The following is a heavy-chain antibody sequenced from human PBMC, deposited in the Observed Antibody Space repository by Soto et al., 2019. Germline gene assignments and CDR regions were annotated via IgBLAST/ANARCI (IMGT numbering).Heavy chain of an antibody. CDR3: ARHHGSPGSYFGLDV. J-gene: IGHJ6*02. D-gene: IGHD2-21*01. CDR1: GYSFTSYW. CDR2: IYPGGSDT. V-gene: IGHV5-51*01. Sequence: PGESLKISCKGSGYSFTSYWINWVRQMPGKGLEWMGIIYPGGSDTRYSTSFQGQVTISADKSIDTAYLQWRSLKASDTAVYYCARHHGSPGSYFGLDVWGQVTTVTVSS.